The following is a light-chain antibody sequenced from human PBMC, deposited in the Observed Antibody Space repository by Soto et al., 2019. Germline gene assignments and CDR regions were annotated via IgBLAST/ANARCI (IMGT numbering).Light chain of an antibody. V-gene: IGLV1-47*01. CDR2: KNN. CDR1: SSNIGSHN. J-gene: IGLJ1*01. Sequence: QSVLTQPPSASGTPGQRVSISCSGGSSNIGSHNVYWYQQLPGTAPKLLIFKNNQRPSGVPDRFSGSKSGTSASLAISGFRSEDEADYYCAAWDDSLSGRVFGTGTKVTVL. CDR3: AAWDDSLSGRV.